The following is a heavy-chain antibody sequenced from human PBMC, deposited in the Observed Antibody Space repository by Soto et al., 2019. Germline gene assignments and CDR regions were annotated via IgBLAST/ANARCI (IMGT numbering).Heavy chain of an antibody. V-gene: IGHV3-23*01. CDR3: AIQGYCRSTSCYGGFDY. Sequence: EVQLLESGGGLVQPGGSLRLSCAASGFTFSSYAMSWVRQAPGKGLEWVSAISGSGGSTYYADSVKGRFTISRDNSKNTLYLQMNSLRAEDTAVYYCAIQGYCRSTSCYGGFDYWGQGTLVTVSS. CDR2: ISGSGGST. CDR1: GFTFSSYA. D-gene: IGHD2-2*01. J-gene: IGHJ4*02.